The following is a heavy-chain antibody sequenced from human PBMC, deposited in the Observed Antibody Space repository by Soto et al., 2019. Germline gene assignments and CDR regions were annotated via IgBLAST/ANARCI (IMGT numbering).Heavy chain of an antibody. J-gene: IGHJ2*01. D-gene: IGHD1-26*01. CDR2: IIPIFGTA. Sequence: SVKVSCKASGGTFSSYAISWVRQAPGQGLEWMGGIIPIFGTANYAQKFQGRVTITADKSTSTAYMELSSLRSEDTAVYYCARNSGSYSLYWYFDLWGRGTLVAVSS. CDR3: ARNSGSYSLYWYFDL. CDR1: GGTFSSYA. V-gene: IGHV1-69*06.